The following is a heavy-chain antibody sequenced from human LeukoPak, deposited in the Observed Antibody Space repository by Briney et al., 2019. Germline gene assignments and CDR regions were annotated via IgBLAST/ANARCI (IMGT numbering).Heavy chain of an antibody. CDR1: GGSISSYY. J-gene: IGHJ3*02. Sequence: SETLSLTCTVSGGSISSYYWSWIRQPPGKGLEWIGYIYYSGSTNYNPSLKSRVTISVDTSKNQFSLKLSSVTAADTAVYYCARARYSYGFGYAFDIWGQGTMVTVSS. V-gene: IGHV4-59*01. CDR3: ARARYSYGFGYAFDI. CDR2: IYYSGST. D-gene: IGHD5-18*01.